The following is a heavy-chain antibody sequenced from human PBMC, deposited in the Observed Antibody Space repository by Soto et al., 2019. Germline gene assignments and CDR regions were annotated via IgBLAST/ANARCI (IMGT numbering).Heavy chain of an antibody. V-gene: IGHV3-30*18. CDR1: GFIFNSYG. D-gene: IGHD6-13*01. CDR2: ISYDGSNK. J-gene: IGHJ5*02. CDR3: TKGLIGSRSTWDWFDP. Sequence: GGSLRLSCAASGFIFNSYGMHWVRQAQGKGLEWVSVISYDGSNKYYADSVKGRFNISRDNSKNTLYLQMTSLRAGDTAVYYCTKGLIGSRSTWDWFDPWGRGTLVTVSS.